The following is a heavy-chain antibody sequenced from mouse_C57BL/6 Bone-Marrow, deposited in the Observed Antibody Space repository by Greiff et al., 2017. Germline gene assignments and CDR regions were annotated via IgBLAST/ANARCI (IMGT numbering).Heavy chain of an antibody. CDR3: TGGDRYYFDY. CDR1: GFTFSNYW. Sequence: EVKLQESGGGLVQPGGSMKLSCVASGFTFSNYWMNWVRQSPEKGLEWVAQIRLKSDNYATHYAESVKGRFTISRDDSKSSVYLQMNNLRAEDTGIYYCTGGDRYYFDYWGQGTTLTVSS. V-gene: IGHV6-3*01. D-gene: IGHD3-3*01. CDR2: IRLKSDNYAT. J-gene: IGHJ2*01.